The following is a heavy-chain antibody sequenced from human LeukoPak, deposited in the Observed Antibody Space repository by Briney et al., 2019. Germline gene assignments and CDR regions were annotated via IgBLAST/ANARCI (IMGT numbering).Heavy chain of an antibody. D-gene: IGHD1-26*01. J-gene: IGHJ4*02. CDR3: AKDPYSRSPRGFDY. CDR1: GFTFSSYA. CDR2: ISQSGGSK. Sequence: GGSLRLSCAASGFTFSSYAMSWVRQAPGKGLEWVANISQSGGSKFYADSVKGRFTIFRDNSKNTLYLQMNNLRVDDTAVYYCAKDPYSRSPRGFDYWGQGTLVAASS. V-gene: IGHV3-23*01.